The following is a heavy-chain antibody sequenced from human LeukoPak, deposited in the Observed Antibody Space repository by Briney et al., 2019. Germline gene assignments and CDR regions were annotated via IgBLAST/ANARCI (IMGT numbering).Heavy chain of an antibody. CDR2: ISYDGSNK. CDR1: GFTSSSYA. CDR3: ARAKGANTAMALGY. Sequence: GGSLRLSCAASGFTSSSYAMHWVRQAPGKGLEWVAVISYDGSNKYYADSVKGRFTISRDNSKNTLYLQMNSLRAEDTAVYYCARAKGANTAMALGYWGQGTLVTVSS. V-gene: IGHV3-30-3*01. J-gene: IGHJ4*02. D-gene: IGHD5-18*01.